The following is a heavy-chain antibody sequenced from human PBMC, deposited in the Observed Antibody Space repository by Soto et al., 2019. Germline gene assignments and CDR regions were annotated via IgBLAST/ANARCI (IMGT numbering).Heavy chain of an antibody. J-gene: IGHJ4*02. CDR2: TKNKAESYTT. CDR3: VGFISGVVH. D-gene: IGHD3-3*02. V-gene: IGHV3-72*01. Sequence: DVQLVESGGGLVKPGGSLRLSCAASGFTSSDHYMDWVRQAPGKGLEWVGRTKNKAESYTTEYAASVKGRFSISRDDSKNSVYLQMNSLKSEDTAVFYCVGFISGVVHWGQGTLVTVSS. CDR1: GFTSSDHY.